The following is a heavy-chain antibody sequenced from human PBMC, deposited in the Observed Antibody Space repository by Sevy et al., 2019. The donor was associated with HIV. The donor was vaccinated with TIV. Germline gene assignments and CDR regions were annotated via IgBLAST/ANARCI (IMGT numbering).Heavy chain of an antibody. CDR1: GFRFSDYA. J-gene: IGHJ6*02. D-gene: IGHD6-6*01. Sequence: GGSLRLSCAASGFRFSDYAMHWVRQAPGKGLEWVSGISWNSVSLDYADSVKGRFTISRDNAKNSLYLQMNRLRTEDTALYYCAKDKRPATMSHSSYYYYYGMDVWGQGTTVTVSS. CDR2: ISWNSVSL. CDR3: AKDKRPATMSHSSYYYYYGMDV. V-gene: IGHV3-9*01.